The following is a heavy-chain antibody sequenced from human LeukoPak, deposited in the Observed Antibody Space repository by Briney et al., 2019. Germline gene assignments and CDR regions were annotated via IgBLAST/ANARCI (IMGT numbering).Heavy chain of an antibody. D-gene: IGHD3-22*01. J-gene: IGHJ3*02. V-gene: IGHV4-39*01. CDR3: AISSGGAFDI. CDR1: GGSISSSSYY. CDR2: IYYSGST. Sequence: SETLSLTCTVPGGSISSSSYYWGWIRQPPGKGLEWIGSIYYSGSTYYNPSLKSRVTISVDTSKNQFSLKLSSVTAADTAVYYCAISSGGAFDIWGQGTMVTVSS.